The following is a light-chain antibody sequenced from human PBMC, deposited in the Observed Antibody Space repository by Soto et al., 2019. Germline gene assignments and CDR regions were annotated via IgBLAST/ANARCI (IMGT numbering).Light chain of an antibody. CDR2: DAS. CDR3: QQYGSSTET. V-gene: IGKV3-11*01. Sequence: EIVLTQSPATLSLSPGERATLSCRASQSGGSYLAWYQQKPGQAPRLLIYDASNRAPGIPARFSGSGSGTDFTLTISSLENEDGAVYDCQQYGSSTETFGQGTKVDIK. J-gene: IGKJ1*01. CDR1: QSGGSY.